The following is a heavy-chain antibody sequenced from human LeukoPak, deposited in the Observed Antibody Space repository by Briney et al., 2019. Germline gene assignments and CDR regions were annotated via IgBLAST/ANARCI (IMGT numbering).Heavy chain of an antibody. CDR1: GFTFSTYA. CDR3: AKRASGSGTPLYHFDS. V-gene: IGHV3-23*01. D-gene: IGHD3-10*01. CDR2: IGNSGVRT. Sequence: GGSLTLSCAASGFTFSTYAMSWVRQAPGKGLEWVSVIGNSGVRTFYADSVKGRFTISRDNSRNTVHLQMNFLRAEDTAVYFCAKRASGSGTPLYHFDSWGQGALVTVSS. J-gene: IGHJ4*02.